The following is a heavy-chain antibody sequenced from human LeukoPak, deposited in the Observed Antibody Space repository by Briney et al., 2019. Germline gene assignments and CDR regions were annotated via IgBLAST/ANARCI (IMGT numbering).Heavy chain of an antibody. CDR2: ISSSSSYI. CDR3: ARDQEAVAGYDY. V-gene: IGHV3-21*01. Sequence: GVSLRLSCAASGFTFSSYSMNWVRQAPGKGLEWVSSISSSSSYIYYADSVKGRFTISRDNAKNSLYLQMNSLRAEDTAVYYCARDQEAVAGYDYWGQGTLVTVSS. D-gene: IGHD6-19*01. J-gene: IGHJ4*02. CDR1: GFTFSSYS.